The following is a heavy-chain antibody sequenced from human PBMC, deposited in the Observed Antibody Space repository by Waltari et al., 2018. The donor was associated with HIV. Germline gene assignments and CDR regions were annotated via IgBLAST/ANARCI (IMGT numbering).Heavy chain of an antibody. CDR1: GYTFTSYA. V-gene: IGHV7-4-1*02. D-gene: IGHD3-22*01. CDR3: AREGSYYYDSSGYYYPIGH. J-gene: IGHJ4*02. CDR2: IKPNTGKQ. Sequence: QVQLVQSGSELKKPGASVKVSCKASGYTFTSYAMNWVRQAPGQGLEWMGWIKPNTGKQTDAQGFTGRCVFSVDTAVSTAYPQISSLKAEDTAVYYCAREGSYYYDSSGYYYPIGHWGQGTLVTVSS.